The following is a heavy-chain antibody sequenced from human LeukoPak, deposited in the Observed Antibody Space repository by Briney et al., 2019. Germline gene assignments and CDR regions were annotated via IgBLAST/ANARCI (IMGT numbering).Heavy chain of an antibody. J-gene: IGHJ4*02. CDR1: GGSISSSSYY. Sequence: PSETLSLTCTVSGGSISSSSYYWGWIRQPPGKGLEWIGSIYYSGSTYYNPSLKSRVTISVDTSKNQFSLKLSSGTAADTAVYYCAILWKPRDYWGQGTLVTVSS. CDR3: AILWKPRDY. D-gene: IGHD1-1*01. V-gene: IGHV4-39*01. CDR2: IYYSGST.